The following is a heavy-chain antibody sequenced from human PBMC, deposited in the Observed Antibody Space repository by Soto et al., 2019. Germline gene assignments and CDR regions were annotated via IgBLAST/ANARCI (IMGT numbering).Heavy chain of an antibody. V-gene: IGHV1-69*13. Sequence: SVKVSCKASGGTFSSYAISWVRQAPGQGLEWMGGIIPIFGTANYAQKFQGRVTITADEPTSTAYMELSSLGSEDTAVYYCARGLDYYDSSATSSHFDYWGQGTLVTVSS. CDR2: IIPIFGTA. CDR1: GGTFSSYA. CDR3: ARGLDYYDSSATSSHFDY. D-gene: IGHD3-22*01. J-gene: IGHJ4*02.